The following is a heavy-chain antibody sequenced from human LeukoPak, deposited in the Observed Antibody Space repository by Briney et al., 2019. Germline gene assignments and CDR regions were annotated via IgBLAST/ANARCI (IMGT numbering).Heavy chain of an antibody. CDR1: GFTFSDYS. CDR2: ITSSSSTI. CDR3: ARDRDYAFDY. V-gene: IGHV3-48*02. J-gene: IGHJ4*02. D-gene: IGHD4-17*01. Sequence: GGSLRLSCAASGFTFSDYSVNWVRQAPGKGLEWVSYITSSSSTIYYADSVKGRFTISRDNAKNSLFLQMNSLRDEDTAVYYCARDRDYAFDYWGQGTLVTVSS.